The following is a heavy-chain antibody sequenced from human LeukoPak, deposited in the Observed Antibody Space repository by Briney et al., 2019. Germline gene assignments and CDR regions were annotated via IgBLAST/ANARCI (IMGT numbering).Heavy chain of an antibody. V-gene: IGHV4-4*07. CDR2: IYTSGST. CDR1: GGSISSYY. J-gene: IGHJ5*02. D-gene: IGHD2-21*01. Sequence: SETLSLTCTVSGGSISSYYWSWIRQPAGKGLEWIGRIYTSGSTNYNPSLKSRVTISVDTSKNQFSLKLSSVTAADTAVYYCARDVGAYCGGDCYYFDPWGQGTLVTVSS. CDR3: ARDVGAYCGGDCYYFDP.